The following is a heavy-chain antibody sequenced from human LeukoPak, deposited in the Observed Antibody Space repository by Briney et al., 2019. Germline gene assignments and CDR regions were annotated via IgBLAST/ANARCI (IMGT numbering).Heavy chain of an antibody. CDR1: GYSFTSYW. CDR2: IYPSDSDT. D-gene: IGHD6-19*01. Sequence: GESLKISCKGSGYSFTSYWIGWVRQMPGKGLEWMGIIYPSDSDTRYSPSFQGQVTISADKSISTAYLQWSSLKASDTAMYYCARLIAVAGIAGWFDPWGQGTLVTVSS. CDR3: ARLIAVAGIAGWFDP. J-gene: IGHJ5*02. V-gene: IGHV5-51*01.